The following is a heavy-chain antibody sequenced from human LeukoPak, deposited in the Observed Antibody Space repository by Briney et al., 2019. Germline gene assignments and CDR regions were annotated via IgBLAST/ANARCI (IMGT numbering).Heavy chain of an antibody. Sequence: GGSLRLSCAASGFTFSDYSMNWVRQAPGKGLEWISYIGIDSGNTNCADSVKGRFTISGDKAKDSLYLQMNSLRVEDTAVYYCARDYKYAFDNWGQGTLVTVSS. CDR1: GFTFSDYS. J-gene: IGHJ4*02. CDR3: ARDYKYAFDN. V-gene: IGHV3-48*01. CDR2: IGIDSGNT. D-gene: IGHD5-24*01.